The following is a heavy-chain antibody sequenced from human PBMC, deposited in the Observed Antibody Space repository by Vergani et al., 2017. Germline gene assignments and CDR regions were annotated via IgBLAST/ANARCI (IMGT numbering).Heavy chain of an antibody. V-gene: IGHV3-23*01. D-gene: IGHD2-15*01. CDR3: ARASVVAATYYFDY. CDR1: GFTFSSYA. CDR2: ISGSGGST. Sequence: DVQLLQSGGDLVQPGGSLKLSCVASGFTFSSYAMSWVRQAPGKGLEWVSAISGSGGSTYYADSVKGRFTISRDNSKNTLYLQMNSLRAEDTAVYYCARASVVAATYYFDYWGQGTLVTVSS. J-gene: IGHJ4*02.